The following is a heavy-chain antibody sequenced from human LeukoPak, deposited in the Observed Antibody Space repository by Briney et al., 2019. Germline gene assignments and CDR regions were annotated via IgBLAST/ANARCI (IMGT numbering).Heavy chain of an antibody. CDR3: ARGPLPPWSGYYKYYFDY. CDR1: GGSFSGYY. Sequence: PSETLSLTCAVYGGSFSGYYWSWIRQTPGKGLEWIGEINHSGSTNYNPSLKSRVTISVDTSKNQFSLKLSSVTAADTAVYYCARGPLPPWSGYYKYYFDYWGQGTLVTVSS. CDR2: INHSGST. D-gene: IGHD3-3*01. V-gene: IGHV4-34*01. J-gene: IGHJ4*02.